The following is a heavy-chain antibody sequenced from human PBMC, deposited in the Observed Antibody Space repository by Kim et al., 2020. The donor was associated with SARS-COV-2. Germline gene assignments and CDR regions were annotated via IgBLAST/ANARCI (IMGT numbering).Heavy chain of an antibody. Sequence: GGSLRLSCAASGFTFSNYGMHWVRLAPGKGLVWVSRIYSDGASSNSAASVKGLFTITGNTAKTTLFQQINKLTAEATALYYSSRGCCYYCFYWDQGSLVT. V-gene: IGHV3-74*01. CDR1: GFTFSNYG. J-gene: IGHJ4*01. CDR3: SRGCCYYCFY. CDR2: IYSDGASS. D-gene: IGHD3-22*01.